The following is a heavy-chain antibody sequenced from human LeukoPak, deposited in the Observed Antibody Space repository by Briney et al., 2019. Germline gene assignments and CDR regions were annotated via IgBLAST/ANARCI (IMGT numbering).Heavy chain of an antibody. CDR1: GGSFSGYY. V-gene: IGHV4-34*01. Sequence: SETLSLTCAVYGGSFSGYYWSWIRQPPGKGPEWIGEINHSGSTNYNPSLKSRVTISVDTSKNQFSLKLSSVTAADTAVYYCARAHSSTPFDYWGQGTLVTVSS. D-gene: IGHD6-6*01. J-gene: IGHJ4*02. CDR2: INHSGST. CDR3: ARAHSSTPFDY.